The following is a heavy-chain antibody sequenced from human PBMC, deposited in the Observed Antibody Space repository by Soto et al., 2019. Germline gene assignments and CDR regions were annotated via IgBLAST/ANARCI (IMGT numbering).Heavy chain of an antibody. Sequence: QVQLVQSGAEVKKPGSSVKVSCKASGGTFNTYAISWVRQAPGQGLEWMGGIIPIFGTVNYAQNLQGRVTITADDSTSTAYMELSRLRSEDTAVYYCARVTEHLRWGAAMDVWGPGATVIASS. J-gene: IGHJ6*02. CDR2: IIPIFGTV. D-gene: IGHD3-16*01. V-gene: IGHV1-69*01. CDR1: GGTFNTYA. CDR3: ARVTEHLRWGAAMDV.